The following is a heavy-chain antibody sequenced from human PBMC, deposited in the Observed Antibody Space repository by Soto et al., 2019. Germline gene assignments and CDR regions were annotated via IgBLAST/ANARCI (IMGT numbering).Heavy chain of an antibody. J-gene: IGHJ6*03. CDR2: INWNGGST. V-gene: IGHV3-20*01. CDR1: GFTFDDYG. CDR3: AREYIYDFWSGYSSYYYYYMDV. Sequence: PGGSLRLSCAASGFTFDDYGMSWVRQAPGKGLEWVSGINWNGGSTGYADSVKGRFTISRDNAKNSLYLQMNSLRAEDTALYHCAREYIYDFWSGYSSYYYYYMDVWGKGTTVTVSS. D-gene: IGHD3-3*01.